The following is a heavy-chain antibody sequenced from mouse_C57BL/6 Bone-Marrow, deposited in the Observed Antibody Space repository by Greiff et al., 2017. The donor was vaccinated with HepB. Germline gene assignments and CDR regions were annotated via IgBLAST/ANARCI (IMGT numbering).Heavy chain of an antibody. J-gene: IGHJ1*03. V-gene: IGHV1-69*01. CDR2: IDPSDSYT. CDR1: GYTFTSYW. D-gene: IGHD2-3*01. CDR3: AIDGYFYWYFDV. Sequence: QVQLQQPGAELVKPGASVKMSCKASGYTFTSYWMHWVKQRPGQGLEWIGEIDPSDSYTNYNQKFKGKSTLTVDKSSSTAYMQLSSLTSEDSAVYYCAIDGYFYWYFDVWGTGTTVTVSS.